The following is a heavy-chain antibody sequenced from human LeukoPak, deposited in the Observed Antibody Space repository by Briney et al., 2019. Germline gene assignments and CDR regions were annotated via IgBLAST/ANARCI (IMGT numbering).Heavy chain of an antibody. CDR1: GGSISSSSYY. J-gene: IGHJ4*02. Sequence: SETLSLTCTVSGGSISSSSYYWGWIRQPPGKGLEWIGSIYYSGSTYYNPSLKSRVTISVDTSKNQFSLKLSSVTAADTAVYYCARGTMVRGVIIKTPGYFDYWGQGTLVTVSS. CDR3: ARGTMVRGVIIKTPGYFDY. CDR2: IYYSGST. D-gene: IGHD3-10*01. V-gene: IGHV4-39*01.